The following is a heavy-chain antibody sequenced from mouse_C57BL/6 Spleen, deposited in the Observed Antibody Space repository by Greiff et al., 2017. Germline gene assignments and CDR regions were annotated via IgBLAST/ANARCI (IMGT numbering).Heavy chain of an antibody. Sequence: VQLQQPGAELVMPGASVTLSCKASGYTFTSYWMHWVKQRPGQGLEWIGEIDPSDSYTNYNQKFKGKSTLTVDKSSSTAYMQLSSLTSEDSAVYYCARGGYGSSFDYWGQGTTLTVSS. V-gene: IGHV1-69*01. CDR2: IDPSDSYT. CDR1: GYTFTSYW. CDR3: ARGGYGSSFDY. D-gene: IGHD1-1*01. J-gene: IGHJ2*01.